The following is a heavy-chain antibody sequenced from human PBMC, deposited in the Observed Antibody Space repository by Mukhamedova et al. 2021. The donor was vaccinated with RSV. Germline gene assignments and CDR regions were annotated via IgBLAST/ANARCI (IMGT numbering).Heavy chain of an antibody. CDR2: ISSSSSYI. V-gene: IGHV3-21*01. Sequence: NWVRQAPGKGLEWVSSISSSSSYIYYADSVKGRFTISRDNAKNSLYLQMNSLRAEDTAVYYCASDWAVACNPSYYYYGMDVWGHG. D-gene: IGHD6-19*01. J-gene: IGHJ6*02. CDR3: ASDWAVACNPSYYYYGMDV.